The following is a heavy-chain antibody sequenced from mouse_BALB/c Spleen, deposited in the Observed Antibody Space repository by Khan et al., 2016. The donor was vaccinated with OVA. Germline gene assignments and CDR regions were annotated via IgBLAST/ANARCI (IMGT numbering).Heavy chain of an antibody. J-gene: IGHJ4*01. CDR3: ARQPYYHYNIMDY. Sequence: QVQLKDSGPDLVAPSQSLSLTCTISGFSLTNYGVHWVRQPPGQGLEWLVLMWNDGSTTYNSALKSRLTISKDNSKSQVFLKMNSLQTDDTAMYFCARQPYYHYNIMDYWGQGTSVTVSS. D-gene: IGHD2-4*01. V-gene: IGHV2-6-1*01. CDR1: GFSLTNYG. CDR2: MWNDGST.